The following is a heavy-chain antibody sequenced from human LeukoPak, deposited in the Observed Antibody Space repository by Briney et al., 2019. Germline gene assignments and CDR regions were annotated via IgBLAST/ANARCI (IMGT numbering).Heavy chain of an antibody. J-gene: IGHJ4*02. V-gene: IGHV3-23*01. D-gene: IGHD6-19*01. CDR3: YDTGIAVAGTD. CDR1: GFTFSSHA. Sequence: GGSLRLSCAASGFTFSSHAMSWVRQAPGKGLEWVSGISSSGYSTYYADSVKGRFTISRDNSKNTLCLQMNSLRAEDTAVYYCYDTGIAVAGTDWGQGTLVTVSS. CDR2: ISSSGYST.